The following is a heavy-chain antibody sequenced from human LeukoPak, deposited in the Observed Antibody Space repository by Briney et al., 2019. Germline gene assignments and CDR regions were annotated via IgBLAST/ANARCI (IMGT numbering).Heavy chain of an antibody. CDR3: AKDYDFWSGYSLAFDI. J-gene: IGHJ3*02. Sequence: GRSLRLSCAASGFTFSSYGMHWVRQAPGKGLEWVAVISYDGSNKYYADSVKGRFTISRDNSMNTLYLQMNSLRAEDTAVYYCAKDYDFWSGYSLAFDIWGQGTMVAVSS. CDR2: ISYDGSNK. D-gene: IGHD3-3*01. V-gene: IGHV3-30*18. CDR1: GFTFSSYG.